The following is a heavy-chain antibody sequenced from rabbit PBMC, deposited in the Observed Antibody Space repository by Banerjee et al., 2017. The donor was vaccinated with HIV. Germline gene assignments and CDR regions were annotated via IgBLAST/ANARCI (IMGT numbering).Heavy chain of an antibody. Sequence: QSLEESGGDLVKPGASLTLTCTASGFTLSSYWMCWVRQAPGKGPEWIACIYAGTSGSTYYASWAKGRFTISKTSSTTVTLQMTSLTAADTASYFCARDLAGVIGWNFNLWGQGTLVTVS. V-gene: IGHV1S40*01. CDR2: IYAGTSGST. J-gene: IGHJ4*01. CDR3: ARDLAGVIGWNFNL. CDR1: GFTLSSYW. D-gene: IGHD4-1*01.